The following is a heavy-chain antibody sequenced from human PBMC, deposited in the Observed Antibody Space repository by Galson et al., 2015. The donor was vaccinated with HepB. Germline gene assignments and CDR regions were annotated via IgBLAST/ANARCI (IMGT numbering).Heavy chain of an antibody. Sequence: SLRLSCAASGFTFSSYAMSWVRQAPGKGLEWVSAISGSGGSTYYADSVKGRFTISRDNSKNTLYMQMNSLRAEDTAVYYCAKGEDSGSYPDYWGQGTLVTVSS. D-gene: IGHD1-26*01. CDR1: GFTFSSYA. CDR3: AKGEDSGSYPDY. V-gene: IGHV3-23*01. CDR2: ISGSGGST. J-gene: IGHJ4*02.